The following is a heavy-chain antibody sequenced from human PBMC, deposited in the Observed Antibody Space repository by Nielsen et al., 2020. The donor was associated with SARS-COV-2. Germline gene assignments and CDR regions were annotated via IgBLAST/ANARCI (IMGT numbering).Heavy chain of an antibody. Sequence: SLKISCAASGFTFDDYAMHWVRQAPGKGLEWVSGISWNSGSIGYADSVKGRFTISRDNAKNSLYLQMNSLRAEDTAVYYCARGYGDHGRYYMDVWGKGTTVTVSS. CDR2: ISWNSGSI. CDR3: ARGYGDHGRYYMDV. V-gene: IGHV3-9*01. J-gene: IGHJ6*03. CDR1: GFTFDDYA. D-gene: IGHD4-17*01.